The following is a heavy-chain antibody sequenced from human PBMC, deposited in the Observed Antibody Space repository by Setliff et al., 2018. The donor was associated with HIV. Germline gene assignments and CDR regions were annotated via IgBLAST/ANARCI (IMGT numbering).Heavy chain of an antibody. CDR1: GYTFTIYG. J-gene: IGHJ3*02. CDR3: ARRVIAVPGTDDAFDI. Sequence: AASVKVSCKASGYTFTIYGITWVRQAPGQGLEWMGWISGYNGKTNYAQKYQDRVTMTTNISTSMAYMEVRGLTSDDTAVYYCARRVIAVPGTDDAFDIWGHGTMVTVSS. D-gene: IGHD6-19*01. V-gene: IGHV1-18*01. CDR2: ISGYNGKT.